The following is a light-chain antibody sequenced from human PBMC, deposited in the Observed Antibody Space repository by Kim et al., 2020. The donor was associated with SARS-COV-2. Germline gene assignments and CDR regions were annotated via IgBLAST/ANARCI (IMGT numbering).Light chain of an antibody. J-gene: IGKJ4*01. Sequence: EIVLTQSPATLSLSPGQRATLSCRASQSVSSYLAWFQQKPGQAPRLLISDASNRATGIPARFSGSGSGTDFMLTISSLEPEDSAVYYCQQRSNWPLTFGGGTKLEIK. CDR3: QQRSNWPLT. CDR2: DAS. CDR1: QSVSSY. V-gene: IGKV3-11*01.